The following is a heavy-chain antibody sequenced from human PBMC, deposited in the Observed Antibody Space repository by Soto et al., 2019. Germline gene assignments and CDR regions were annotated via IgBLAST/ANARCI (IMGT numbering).Heavy chain of an antibody. V-gene: IGHV4-39*01. CDR3: ARMVVVAAAANV. CDR2: IFYTGTT. Sequence: SETLSLTCSVSGGSVSYSSYYWGWIRQPPGKGLEWVGGIFYTGTTYYNPSLKDRLSISVDTSKNSFSLNLTSVTAADTAVYFCARMVVVAAAANVWGQGALVTVSS. J-gene: IGHJ4*02. D-gene: IGHD2-15*01. CDR1: GGSVSYSSYY.